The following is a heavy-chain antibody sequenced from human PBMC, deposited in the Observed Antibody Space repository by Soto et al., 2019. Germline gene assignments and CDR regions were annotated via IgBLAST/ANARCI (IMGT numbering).Heavy chain of an antibody. CDR2: IKEDGSKK. V-gene: IGHV3-7*01. Sequence: EVQLVESGGGLVQPGGSLRLSCAASGFTFRTYWMNWVRQAPGKGLEWVANIKEDGSKKNFVDSVKGRFTISRDNAKNLWYLQMNSLRAEDTAVYYCARDGDNGNDFDYWGQGTLVTVPS. J-gene: IGHJ4*02. CDR1: GFTFRTYW. D-gene: IGHD1-20*01. CDR3: ARDGDNGNDFDY.